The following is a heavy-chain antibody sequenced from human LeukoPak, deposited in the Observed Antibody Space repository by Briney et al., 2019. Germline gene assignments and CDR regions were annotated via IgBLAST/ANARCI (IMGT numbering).Heavy chain of an antibody. CDR3: ARLVVTTLFDY. CDR1: GGSFSGYY. D-gene: IGHD2-21*02. J-gene: IGHJ4*02. V-gene: IGHV4-34*01. CDR2: INHSGST. Sequence: SETLSLTCAVYGGSFSGYYWSWIRQPPGKGLEWIGEINHSGSTNYNPSLKSRVTISVDTSKNQFSLKLSSVTAADTAVYYCARLVVTTLFDYWGQGTLVTVSS.